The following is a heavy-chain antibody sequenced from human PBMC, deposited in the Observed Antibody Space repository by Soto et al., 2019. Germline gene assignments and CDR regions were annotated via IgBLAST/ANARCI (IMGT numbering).Heavy chain of an antibody. D-gene: IGHD3-10*01. CDR2: IYYSGST. CDR3: ARSDNVLLWFGELLRPYYYGMDV. V-gene: IGHV4-59*01. J-gene: IGHJ6*02. Sequence: TLSLTCTVSGGSISSYYWSWIRQPPGKGLEWIGYIYYSGSTNYNPSLKSRVTISVDTSKNQFSLKLSSVTAADTAVYYCARSDNVLLWFGELLRPYYYGMDVWGQGTTVTVSS. CDR1: GGSISSYY.